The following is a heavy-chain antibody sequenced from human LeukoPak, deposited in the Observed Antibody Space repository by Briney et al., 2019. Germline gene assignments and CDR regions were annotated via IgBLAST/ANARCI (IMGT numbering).Heavy chain of an antibody. CDR1: GFTFSSYW. Sequence: GGSLRLSCVASGFTFSSYWMSWVRQAPGKGLEWVANIREDGSEKYYVDSVKGRFTISRDDSKSIAYLQMNSLKTEDTAVYYCTRVAGFDAFDIWGQGTMVTVSS. CDR3: TRVAGFDAFDI. CDR2: IREDGSEK. J-gene: IGHJ3*02. V-gene: IGHV3-7*03.